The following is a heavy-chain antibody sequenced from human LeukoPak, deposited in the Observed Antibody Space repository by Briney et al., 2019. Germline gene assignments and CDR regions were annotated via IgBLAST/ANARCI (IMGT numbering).Heavy chain of an antibody. V-gene: IGHV3-7*01. CDR3: RPGHYDSFA. CDR1: GFTFGNFW. CDR2: IKEDGSEK. D-gene: IGHD5-12*01. J-gene: IGHJ5*02. Sequence: GGSLRLSCVASGFTFGNFWMSWVRQAPGKGPEWVANIKEDGSEKYYVDSVRGRFTISRDNAKNSLYLQMNSLRAEDTGVYFCRPGHYDSFAWDQGTLVTVSS.